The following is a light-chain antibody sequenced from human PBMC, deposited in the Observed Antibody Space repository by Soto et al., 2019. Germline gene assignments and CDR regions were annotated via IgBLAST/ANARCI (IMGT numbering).Light chain of an antibody. V-gene: IGKV3-15*01. CDR3: QQRSNWLRT. J-gene: IGKJ3*01. Sequence: EIVMTQSPATLSVSPGESATLSCRASQSVRSNLAWYQQKPGQAPRLLIYGASTRATGIPARFSGSGSGTEYTLTISGLQSEDFAVYYSQQRSNWLRTFGPVTKVDI. CDR1: QSVRSN. CDR2: GAS.